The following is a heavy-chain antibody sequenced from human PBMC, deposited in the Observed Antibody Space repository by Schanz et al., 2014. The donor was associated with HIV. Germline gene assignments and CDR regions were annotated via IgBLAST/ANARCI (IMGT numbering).Heavy chain of an antibody. CDR2: ISYDGSIK. Sequence: VQLVESGGGVVQPGRSQRLSCAASGFIFSSYGIHWVRQAPAKGLEWVAVISYDGSIKEYADSVKGRFAISRDNSKNTVYLQMNSLRGEDSAVYYCAKVGRIYSTTWIDHWGQGTLVTVSS. CDR1: GFIFSSYG. CDR3: AKVGRIYSTTWIDH. D-gene: IGHD6-13*01. V-gene: IGHV3-30*18. J-gene: IGHJ5*02.